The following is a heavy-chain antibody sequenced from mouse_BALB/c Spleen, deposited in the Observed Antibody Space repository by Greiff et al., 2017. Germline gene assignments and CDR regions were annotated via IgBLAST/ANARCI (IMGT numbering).Heavy chain of an antibody. CDR3: ARNYYYGSSYEWFAY. J-gene: IGHJ3*01. CDR2: ISDGGSYT. V-gene: IGHV5-4*02. Sequence: EVMLVESGGGLVKPGGSLKLSCAASGFTFSDYYMYWVRQTPEKRLEWVATISDGGSYTYYPDSVKGRFTISRDNAKNNLYLQLSSLKSEDTAMYYCARNYYYGSSYEWFAYWGQGTLVTVSA. CDR1: GFTFSDYY. D-gene: IGHD1-1*01.